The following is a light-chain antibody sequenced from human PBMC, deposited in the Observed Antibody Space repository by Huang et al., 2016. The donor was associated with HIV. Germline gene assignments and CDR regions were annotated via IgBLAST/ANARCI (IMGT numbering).Light chain of an antibody. Sequence: EIVMTQSPATLSVSPGQRITLSCRASQRIGGNLAWYQHKPGQAPSLLIYGASTRATGIPARVSGSESATEFTLTISSLQPEDFAVYYCQQYNDWPTFGQGTKVEIK. J-gene: IGKJ1*01. CDR2: GAS. V-gene: IGKV3-15*01. CDR3: QQYNDWPT. CDR1: QRIGGN.